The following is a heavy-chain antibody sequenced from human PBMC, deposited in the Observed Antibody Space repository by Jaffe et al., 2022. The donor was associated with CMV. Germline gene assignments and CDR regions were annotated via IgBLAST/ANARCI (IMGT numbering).Heavy chain of an antibody. V-gene: IGHV1-18*01. D-gene: IGHD2-2*01. CDR3: ASSGPAASHHPDGYYYGMDV. J-gene: IGHJ6*02. Sequence: QVQLVQSGAEVKKPGASVKVSCKASGYTFTSYGISWVRQAPGQGLEWMGWISAYNGNTNYAQKLQGRVTMTTDTSTSTAYMELRSLRSDDTAVYYCASSGPAASHHPDGYYYGMDVWGQGTTVTVSS. CDR1: GYTFTSYG. CDR2: ISAYNGNT.